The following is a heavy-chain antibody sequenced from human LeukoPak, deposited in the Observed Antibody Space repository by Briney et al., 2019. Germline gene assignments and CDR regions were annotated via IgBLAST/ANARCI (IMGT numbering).Heavy chain of an antibody. CDR3: ARHDAGIAARPFDN. J-gene: IGHJ4*02. Sequence: PSETLSLTCTVSGGSISSSSYYWGWIRQPPGKGLEWIGSIYYSGSTYYNPSLKSRITISVYTSTNQFSLKLSSVTAADTAVYYCARHDAGIAARPFDNWGQGTLVTVSS. D-gene: IGHD6-6*01. V-gene: IGHV4-39*01. CDR2: IYYSGST. CDR1: GGSISSSSYY.